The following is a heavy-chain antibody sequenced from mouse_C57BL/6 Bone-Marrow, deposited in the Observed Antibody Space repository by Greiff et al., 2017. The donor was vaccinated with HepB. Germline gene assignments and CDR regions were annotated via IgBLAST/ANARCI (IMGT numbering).Heavy chain of an antibody. Sequence: VQLQQPGAELVMPGASVKLSCKASGYTFTSYWMHWVKQRPGQGLEWIGEIDPSDSYTNYNQKFMGKSTLTVDKSSSTAYMQLSSLTSEDSAVYYCARWGYYGSSSWFAYWGQGTLVTVSA. V-gene: IGHV1-69*01. D-gene: IGHD1-1*01. CDR1: GYTFTSYW. CDR2: IDPSDSYT. J-gene: IGHJ3*01. CDR3: ARWGYYGSSSWFAY.